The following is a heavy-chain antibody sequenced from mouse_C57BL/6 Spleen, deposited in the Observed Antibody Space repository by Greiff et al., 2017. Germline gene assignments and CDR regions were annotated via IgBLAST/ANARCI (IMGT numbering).Heavy chain of an antibody. CDR2: ISSGSSTI. D-gene: IGHD2-3*01. CDR3: ARPGGYYREAMDY. Sequence: EVKLVESGGGLVKPGGSLKLSCAASGFTFSDYGMHWVRQAPEKGLEWVAYISSGSSTIYYADTVKGRFTISRDNAKNTLFLQMTSLRSEDTAMYYCARPGGYYREAMDYWGQGTSVTVSS. V-gene: IGHV5-17*01. CDR1: GFTFSDYG. J-gene: IGHJ4*01.